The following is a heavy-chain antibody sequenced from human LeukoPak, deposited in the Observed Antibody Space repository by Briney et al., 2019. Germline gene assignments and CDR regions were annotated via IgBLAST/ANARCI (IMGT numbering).Heavy chain of an antibody. D-gene: IGHD1-1*01. CDR2: IYHSGST. V-gene: IGHV4-4*02. Sequence: SGTQSLTCAVSGGSISSSNWWSWVRQPPGKGLEWIGEIYHSGSTSYNPSLKSRVTISVDKSKNQFSLKLSSVTAADTAVYYCAAMIGNDRDAFDIWGQGTMVTVSS. CDR3: AAMIGNDRDAFDI. CDR1: GGSISSSNW. J-gene: IGHJ3*02.